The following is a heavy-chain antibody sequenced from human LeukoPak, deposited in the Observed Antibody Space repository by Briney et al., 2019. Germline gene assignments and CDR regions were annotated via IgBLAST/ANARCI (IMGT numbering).Heavy chain of an antibody. CDR1: GFTFSDYY. V-gene: IGHV3-11*01. Sequence: PGGSLRLSCAASGFTFSDYYMSWIRQASGKGLEWVSYISSTVITTYYADSVKGRFTISRDNAKNSLYLQLNSLRAEDTAVYYCARSPRNSPYSYGSGSYLWFDPWGQGTLVTVSS. CDR2: ISSTVITT. D-gene: IGHD3-10*01. J-gene: IGHJ5*02. CDR3: ARSPRNSPYSYGSGSYLWFDP.